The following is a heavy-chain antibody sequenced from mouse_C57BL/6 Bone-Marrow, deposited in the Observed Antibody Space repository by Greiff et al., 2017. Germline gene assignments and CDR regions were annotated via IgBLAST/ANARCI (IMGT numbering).Heavy chain of an antibody. CDR2: ISNGGGST. CDR1: GFTFSDYY. Sequence: EVKLVESGGGLVQPGGSLKLSCAASGFTFSDYYMYWVRQTPEKRLEWVAYISNGGGSTYYPDTVKGRFTISRDNAKNTLYLQMSRLKSEDTAMYYCARQRVVATGGVYYYAMDYWGQGTSVTVSS. CDR3: ARQRVVATGGVYYYAMDY. D-gene: IGHD1-1*01. V-gene: IGHV5-12*01. J-gene: IGHJ4*01.